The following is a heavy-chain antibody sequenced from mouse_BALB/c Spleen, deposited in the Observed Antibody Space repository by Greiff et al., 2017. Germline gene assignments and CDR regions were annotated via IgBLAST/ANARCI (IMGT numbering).Heavy chain of an antibody. Sequence: EVQRVESGPGLVKPAPSLSLTCTVTGYSITSYYAWNLIRRFPRNILGWLGYIRYSGSTSYNPTLKSRISITRDTSKNQFFLQLNSVTTEDTATYYCPINIDYWGQGTSLTVSS. CDR2: IRYSGST. CDR3: PINIDY. CDR1: GYSITSYYA. J-gene: IGHJ2*02. V-gene: IGHV3-2*02.